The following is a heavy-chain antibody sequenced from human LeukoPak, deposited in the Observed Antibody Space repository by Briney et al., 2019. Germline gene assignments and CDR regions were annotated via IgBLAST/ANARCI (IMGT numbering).Heavy chain of an antibody. Sequence: GRSLRLSCVGSGFTFSSSWIHWVRQVPGKGLVWLSRLNTDGSNTAYADSVEGRFTLPSAKATNTVCLQMNSLRSDDTGLNYCARGVVAPDTWGQGTLVIVSS. CDR3: ARGVVAPDT. CDR2: LNTDGSNT. V-gene: IGHV3-74*01. J-gene: IGHJ4*02. D-gene: IGHD2-15*01. CDR1: GFTFSSSW.